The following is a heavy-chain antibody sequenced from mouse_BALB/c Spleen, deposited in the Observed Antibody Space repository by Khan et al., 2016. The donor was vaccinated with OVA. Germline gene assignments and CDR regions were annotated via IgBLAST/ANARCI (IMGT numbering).Heavy chain of an antibody. V-gene: IGHV1S136*01. J-gene: IGHJ2*01. CDR1: GYIFTNYV. Sequence: EVQLQQSGPELVKPGASVKMSCKSSGYIFTNYVMHWVKQKPGQGLEWIGYINPYNGGPKYNEKFKGKATLASDKSSITAYMELSSLTSEDSAVYYCARGNWQSYYFDYWGQGTTLTLAS. CDR2: INPYNGGP. D-gene: IGHD4-1*01. CDR3: ARGNWQSYYFDY.